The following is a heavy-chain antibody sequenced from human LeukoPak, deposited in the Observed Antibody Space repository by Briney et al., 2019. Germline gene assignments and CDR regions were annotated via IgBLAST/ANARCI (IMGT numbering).Heavy chain of an antibody. CDR3: AREEGLYSSSWYYFDY. D-gene: IGHD6-13*01. Sequence: GGSLRLSCAASGFTFSTYGIHWVRQAPGKGLEWVAVIRYDGSNKYYADSVKGRFTISRDNSKNTVNVQMNSLRAEDTAVYYVAREEGLYSSSWYYFDYWGQGTLVTVSS. CDR1: GFTFSTYG. V-gene: IGHV3-30*02. J-gene: IGHJ4*02. CDR2: IRYDGSNK.